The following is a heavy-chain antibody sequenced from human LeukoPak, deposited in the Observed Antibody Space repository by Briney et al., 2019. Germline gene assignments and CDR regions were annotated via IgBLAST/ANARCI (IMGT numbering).Heavy chain of an antibody. CDR2: ISGSGGST. CDR1: GFTFSSYA. D-gene: IGHD6-13*01. J-gene: IGHJ4*02. Sequence: RGSLRLSCADPGFTFSSYAMSWVRQAPGKGLGWVSAISGSGGSTYYADSVKGRFTISRDNSKNTLYLQMNSLRAEDTAVYYCAKDSSCWYSFDYWGQGTLVTVSS. CDR3: AKDSSCWYSFDY. V-gene: IGHV3-23*01.